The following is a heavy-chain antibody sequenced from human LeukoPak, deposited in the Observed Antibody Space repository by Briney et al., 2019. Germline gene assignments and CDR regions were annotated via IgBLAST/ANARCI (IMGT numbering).Heavy chain of an antibody. CDR1: GFTLSSYE. V-gene: IGHV3-NL1*01. CDR2: IDYDGGSG. CDR3: AREFLISGLDY. J-gene: IGHJ4*02. D-gene: IGHD3-3*01. Sequence: GGSLRLSCTVSGFTLSSYEMSWIRQAPGKGLEWVSSIDYDGGSGHYADSVKGRFTISRDNSKNTLYLQMNSLRAEDTAVYYCAREFLISGLDYWGQGTLVTVSS.